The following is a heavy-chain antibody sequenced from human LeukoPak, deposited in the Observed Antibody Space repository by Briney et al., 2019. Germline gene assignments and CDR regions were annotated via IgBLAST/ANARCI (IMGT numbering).Heavy chain of an antibody. J-gene: IGHJ3*02. CDR2: IIPIFGTA. CDR1: GGTFSSYA. D-gene: IGHD5-18*01. V-gene: IGHV1-69*13. CDR3: ARDHHSYGYMYAFDI. Sequence: ASVKVSCKASGGTFSSYAISWVRQAPGQGLEWMGGIIPIFGTANYAQKFQGRVTITADESTSTAYMELSSLRSEETAVYYCARDHHSYGYMYAFDIWGQGTMVTVSS.